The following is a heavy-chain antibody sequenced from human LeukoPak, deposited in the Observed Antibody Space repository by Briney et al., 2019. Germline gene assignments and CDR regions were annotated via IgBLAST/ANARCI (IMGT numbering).Heavy chain of an antibody. V-gene: IGHV4-61*02. CDR2: IYNSGST. J-gene: IGHJ4*02. D-gene: IGHD3-10*01. Sequence: PSETLSLTCIVSGGSISRGSYYRRWIRQPAGKGLEWMGRIYNSGSTNYNPSLKSRVTISTDMSKNQISLKLSSVTAADTAVYYCARQTFGVLYFDSWGQGTLVIVSS. CDR1: GGSISRGSYY. CDR3: ARQTFGVLYFDS.